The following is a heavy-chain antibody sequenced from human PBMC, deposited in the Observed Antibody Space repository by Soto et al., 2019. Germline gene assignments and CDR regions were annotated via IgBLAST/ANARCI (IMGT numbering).Heavy chain of an antibody. V-gene: IGHV1-69*08. D-gene: IGHD3-10*01. CDR3: ARDLRGSGSYYNPLDY. Sequence: QVQLVQSGAEVKKPGSSVKVSCKASGGTFSSYTISWVRQAPGQGLEWMGRIIPILGIANYAQKFQGRVTITADKSTRTADRGLSSLRAEDTAVYYCARDLRGSGSYYNPLDYGGQGTLVTVSS. CDR2: IIPILGIA. CDR1: GGTFSSYT. J-gene: IGHJ4*02.